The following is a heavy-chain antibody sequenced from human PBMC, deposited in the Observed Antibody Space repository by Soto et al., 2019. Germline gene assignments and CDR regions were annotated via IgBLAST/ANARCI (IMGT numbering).Heavy chain of an antibody. CDR1: GYAFTSYG. CDR3: ASALPPTDY. V-gene: IGHV1-18*01. J-gene: IGHJ4*02. Sequence: QVQLVQSGAEVKKPGASVKVSCRASGYAFTSYGISWVRQAPGQGLEWMGWISAYNGNTNYSQKLQGRVTMTTDTSTSKAYIEMRSLRSDDTVVYYCASALPPTDYWGQGTLVTVSS. CDR2: ISAYNGNT.